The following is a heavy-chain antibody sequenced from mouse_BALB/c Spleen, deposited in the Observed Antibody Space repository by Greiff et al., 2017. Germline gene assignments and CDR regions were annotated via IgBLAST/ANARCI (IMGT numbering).Heavy chain of an antibody. V-gene: IGHV14-4*02. CDR1: GFNIKDYY. Sequence: VQLKQSGAELVRSGASVKLSCTASGFNIKDYYMHWVKQRPEQGLEWIGWIDPENGDTEYAPKFQGKATMTADTSSNTAYLQLSSLTSEDTAVYYCNPQSMINGYWGQGTTLTVSS. CDR2: IDPENGDT. CDR3: NPQSMINGY. J-gene: IGHJ2*01. D-gene: IGHD2-4*01.